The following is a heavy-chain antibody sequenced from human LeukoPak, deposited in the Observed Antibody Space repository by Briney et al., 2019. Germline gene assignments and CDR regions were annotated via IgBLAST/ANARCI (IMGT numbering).Heavy chain of an antibody. CDR3: ARSRGWYYFDY. D-gene: IGHD6-19*01. CDR2: IYYSGST. V-gene: IGHV4-59*01. CDR1: GGSISSYY. Sequence: SETRSLTCTVSGGSISSYYWSWIRQPPGKGLEWIGYIYYSGSTNYNPSLKSRVTISVDMSKNQFSLKLSSVTAADTAVYYCARSRGWYYFDYWGQGTLVSVSS. J-gene: IGHJ4*02.